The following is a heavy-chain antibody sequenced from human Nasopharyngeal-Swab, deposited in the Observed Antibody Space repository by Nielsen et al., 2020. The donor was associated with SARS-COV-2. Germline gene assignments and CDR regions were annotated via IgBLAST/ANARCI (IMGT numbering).Heavy chain of an antibody. CDR1: GGTFSSYA. CDR2: IIPILGTA. J-gene: IGHJ6*03. V-gene: IGHV1-69*13. CDR3: ASGGPVRNYYYYYYMDV. Sequence: SVKVSCKASGGTFSSYAISWVRQAPGQGLEWMGGIIPILGTANYAQKFQGRVTITADESTSTAYMELSSLRSEDTAVYYCASGGPVRNYYYYYYMDVWGKGTTVTVSS.